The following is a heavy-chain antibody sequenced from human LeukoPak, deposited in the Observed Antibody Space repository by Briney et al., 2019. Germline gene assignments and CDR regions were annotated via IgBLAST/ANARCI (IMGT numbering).Heavy chain of an antibody. J-gene: IGHJ4*02. V-gene: IGHV4-38-2*01. CDR2: IYHSGNT. D-gene: IGHD3-10*01. CDR3: AKGLWFGEYYFDS. Sequence: SETLSLTCAVSGYSISSGYYWGWIRQPPGKGLEWIGSIYHSGNTYYNPSLKSRVTISVDTSKNLFSLRVSSVTAADTAVYYCAKGLWFGEYYFDSWGQGTLVTVSS. CDR1: GYSISSGYY.